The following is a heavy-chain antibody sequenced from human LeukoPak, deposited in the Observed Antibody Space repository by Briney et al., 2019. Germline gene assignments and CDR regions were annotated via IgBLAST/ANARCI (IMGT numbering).Heavy chain of an antibody. CDR3: ARGGRDGFIDY. V-gene: IGHV3-7*01. CDR1: GFPFSSYW. J-gene: IGHJ4*02. CDR2: LNEDGSKR. D-gene: IGHD5-24*01. Sequence: PGGSLRLSCAASGFPFSSYWMSRVRQAPGKGLEWVANLNEDGSKRYYVASVKGRFTISRDNAKNSLYLQMDSLTVEDTATYYCARGGRDGFIDYWGQGTLVTVSS.